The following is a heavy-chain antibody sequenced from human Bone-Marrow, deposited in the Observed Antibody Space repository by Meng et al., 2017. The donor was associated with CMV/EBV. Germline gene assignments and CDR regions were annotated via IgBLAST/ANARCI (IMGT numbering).Heavy chain of an antibody. V-gene: IGHV4-39*07. CDR1: GGSISSSSYY. J-gene: IGHJ6*02. Sequence: SETLSLTCTVSGGSISSSSYYWGWIRQPPGKGLEWIGSIYYSGSTYYNPSLKSRVTISVDTSKNQFSLKLSSVTAADTAVYYCARDDRTTYYDFWSGGSGMGVWGQGTTVTVSS. CDR2: IYYSGST. D-gene: IGHD3-3*01. CDR3: ARDDRTTYYDFWSGGSGMGV.